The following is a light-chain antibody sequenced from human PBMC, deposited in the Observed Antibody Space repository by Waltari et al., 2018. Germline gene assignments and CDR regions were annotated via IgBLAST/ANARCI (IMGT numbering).Light chain of an antibody. CDR1: KSISSY. V-gene: IGKV1-39*01. CDR3: QQTYTAPLT. CDR2: AAS. J-gene: IGKJ4*01. Sequence: EIQMTQSPSSLSASVGDRVTITCRASKSISSYLNWYQQKPGKAPKLLIYAASSLQSGVPSRFSGSGSGTDFTLTISSLQPEDFATYFCQQTYTAPLTFGGGTKVDI.